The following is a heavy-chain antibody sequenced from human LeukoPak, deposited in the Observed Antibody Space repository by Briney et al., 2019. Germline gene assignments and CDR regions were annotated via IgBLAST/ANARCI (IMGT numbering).Heavy chain of an antibody. V-gene: IGHV3-7*03. CDR3: ASSAVEMATILDHD. D-gene: IGHD5-24*01. CDR1: GFTLSSYW. J-gene: IGHJ4*02. CDR2: IKKDGSEK. Sequence: GGSLRLSCVASGFTLSSYWMSWVRQAPGKGLEWVANIKKDGSEKYYVDSVKGRFTILRDNAKNSLYLQMNSLRAEDTAVYYCASSAVEMATILDHDWGQGTLVTVSS.